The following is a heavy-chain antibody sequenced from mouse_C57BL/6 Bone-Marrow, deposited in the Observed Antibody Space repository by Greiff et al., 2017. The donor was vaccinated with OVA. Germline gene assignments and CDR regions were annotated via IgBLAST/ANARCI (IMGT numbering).Heavy chain of an antibody. CDR3: ASDYVAY. CDR2: INYDGSST. CDR1: GFTFSDYY. D-gene: IGHD1-1*02. V-gene: IGHV5-16*01. Sequence: EVKLVESEGGLVQPGSSMKLSCTASGFTFSDYYMAWVRQVPEKGLEWVANINYDGSSTYYLDSLKSRFIISRDNAKNILYLQMSSLKSEDTATYYCASDYVAYWGQGTLVTVSA. J-gene: IGHJ3*01.